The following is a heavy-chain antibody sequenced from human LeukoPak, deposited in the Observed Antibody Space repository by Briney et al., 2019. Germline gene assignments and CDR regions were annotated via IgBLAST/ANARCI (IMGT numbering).Heavy chain of an antibody. J-gene: IGHJ4*02. CDR3: ARDLPQYQLLGAAPLGY. V-gene: IGHV3-30-3*01. D-gene: IGHD2-2*01. CDR1: GFTFSSYA. CDR2: ISYDGSNK. Sequence: HSGGSLRLSCAASGFTFSSYAMHWVRQAPGKGLEWVAVISYDGSNKYYADSVKGRFTISRDNSKNTLYLQMNSLRAEDTAVYYCARDLPQYQLLGAAPLGYWGQGTLVTVSS.